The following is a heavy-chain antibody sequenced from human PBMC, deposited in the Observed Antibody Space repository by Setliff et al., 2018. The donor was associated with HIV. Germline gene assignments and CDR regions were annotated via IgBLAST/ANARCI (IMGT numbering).Heavy chain of an antibody. D-gene: IGHD1-26*01. CDR3: ARDFYGSLDY. V-gene: IGHV3-74*01. Sequence: PGGSLRLSCAASGFTFSGDWMHWVRQPPGKGLVWVSHINGDRSTINYADSVKGRFTISRDNAKNTLYLQMNDLRAEDTAVYFCARDFYGSLDYWGQGSLVTVSS. CDR2: INGDRSTI. J-gene: IGHJ4*02. CDR1: GFTFSGDW.